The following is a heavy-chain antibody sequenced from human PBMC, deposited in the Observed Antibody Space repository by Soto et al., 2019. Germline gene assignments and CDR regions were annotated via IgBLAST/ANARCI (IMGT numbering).Heavy chain of an antibody. D-gene: IGHD2-8*01. Sequence: SQTLSLTCAISGDSVSSDSAAWNWIRQSPSRGLEWLGRTYYRSKWSNDYAVSVKSRITINPDTSRNQFSLQLNSVTPEDTAVYFCASSGRHCPNGACYSVPLFDSWGQGTLVTVSS. CDR1: GDSVSSDSAA. V-gene: IGHV6-1*01. CDR2: TYYRSKWSN. J-gene: IGHJ4*02. CDR3: ASSGRHCPNGACYSVPLFDS.